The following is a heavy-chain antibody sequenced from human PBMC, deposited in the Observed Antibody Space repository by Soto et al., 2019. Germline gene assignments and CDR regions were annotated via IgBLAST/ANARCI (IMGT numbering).Heavy chain of an antibody. Sequence: QVQLQESGPGLVKPSETLSLTCTVSGGSLSSYYWTWIRQSPGKGLEWIGYVYFSGNTNYNPSLKSRVTISIDTCKNQFSLRLASVTAADTAFYYCGSVRPSGYVLSWGQGTLVTVSS. CDR2: VYFSGNT. D-gene: IGHD6-25*01. V-gene: IGHV4-59*01. CDR1: GGSLSSYY. J-gene: IGHJ5*02. CDR3: GSVRPSGYVLS.